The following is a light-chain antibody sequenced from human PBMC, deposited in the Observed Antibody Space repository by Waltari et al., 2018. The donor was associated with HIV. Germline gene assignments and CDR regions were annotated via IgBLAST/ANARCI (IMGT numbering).Light chain of an antibody. Sequence: QSALIQLASVSGSPGQSVTIPCTGTTSDFNDNKYVSWYQQHPGRAPKLIIFEVSYRPSGFSDRFSGSKSGSTASLTISGLQTEDEADYYCSSYKTRNSVVFGVGTELIV. V-gene: IGLV2-14*01. CDR1: TSDFNDNKY. CDR2: EVS. J-gene: IGLJ2*01. CDR3: SSYKTRNSVV.